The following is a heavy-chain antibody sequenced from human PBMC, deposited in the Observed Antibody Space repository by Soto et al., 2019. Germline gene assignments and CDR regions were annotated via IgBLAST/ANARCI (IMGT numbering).Heavy chain of an antibody. CDR1: GGLFSGYY. V-gene: IGHV4-34*01. CDR3: ARGRGHQGYFDY. Sequence: QVQLQQWGAGLLKPSETLSLTCAVYGGLFSGYYWSWVRQPPGKGVEWIGESNHSGSTNYNPSLKSRVTISVDTSRNQFSPNLSSVTAADTAVYYSARGRGHQGYFDYWGQGTLVTVSS. J-gene: IGHJ4*02. D-gene: IGHD2-2*01. CDR2: SNHSGST.